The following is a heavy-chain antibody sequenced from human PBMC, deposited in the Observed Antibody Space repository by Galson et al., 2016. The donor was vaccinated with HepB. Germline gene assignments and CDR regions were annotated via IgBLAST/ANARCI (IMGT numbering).Heavy chain of an antibody. V-gene: IGHV3-7*04. CDR2: IHQDGGQR. D-gene: IGHD1-26*01. Sequence: SLRLSCAASGFTFSSFWMSWVRQAPGKGLEWVANIHQDGGQRYYGDSVKGRFTVSRDNAKNSLYLHMNSLRVDDTALYYCARRMLVGAGFDYWGQGALVTVSS. J-gene: IGHJ4*02. CDR1: GFTFSSFW. CDR3: ARRMLVGAGFDY.